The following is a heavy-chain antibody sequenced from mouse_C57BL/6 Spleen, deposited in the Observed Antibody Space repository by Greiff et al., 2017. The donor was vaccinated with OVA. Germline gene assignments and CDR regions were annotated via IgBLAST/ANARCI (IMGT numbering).Heavy chain of an antibody. D-gene: IGHD3-1*01. CDR2: ISYSGST. V-gene: IGHV3-1*01. CDR1: GYSITSGYD. J-gene: IGHJ2*01. Sequence: EVKLQESGPGMVKPSQSLSLTCTVTGYSITSGYDWHWIRHFPGNKLEWMGYISYSGSTNYNPSLKSRISITHDTSKNHFFLKLNSVTTEDTATYYCARGGLYRYYFDYWGQGTTLTVSS. CDR3: ARGGLYRYYFDY.